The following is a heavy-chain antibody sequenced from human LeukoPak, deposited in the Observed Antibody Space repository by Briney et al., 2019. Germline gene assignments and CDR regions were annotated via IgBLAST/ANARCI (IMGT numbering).Heavy chain of an antibody. Sequence: SVKVSCKASGGTFSSYAISWVRQAPGQGLEWMGGIIPIFGTANYAQKFQGRVTITTDDSTSTAYMELSSLRSEDTAVYYCARDLDYYDSSGYYYYWGQGTLVTVSS. CDR3: ARDLDYYDSSGYYYY. V-gene: IGHV1-69*05. J-gene: IGHJ4*02. CDR1: GGTFSSYA. D-gene: IGHD3-22*01. CDR2: IIPIFGTA.